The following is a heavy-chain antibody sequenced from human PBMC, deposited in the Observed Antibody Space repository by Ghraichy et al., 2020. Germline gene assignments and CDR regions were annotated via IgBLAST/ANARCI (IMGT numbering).Heavy chain of an antibody. D-gene: IGHD3-16*01. V-gene: IGHV4-31*03. CDR3: ARAGGRAVAPWDAFDI. CDR1: GDSISRAYYY. CDR2: MYYSGTT. Sequence: SETLSLTCTVSGDSISRAYYYWGWIRQHPGKGLEWIGYMYYSGTTYYNPSLKSRLTISGDTSKNQFSLKLNSVTAADTAVYYCARAGGRAVAPWDAFDIWGQGTMVTVSS. J-gene: IGHJ3*02.